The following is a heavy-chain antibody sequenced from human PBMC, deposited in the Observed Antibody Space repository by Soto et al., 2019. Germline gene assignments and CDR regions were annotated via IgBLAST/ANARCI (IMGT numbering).Heavy chain of an antibody. J-gene: IGHJ6*03. V-gene: IGHV4-59*01. D-gene: IGHD2-15*01. CDR1: GGSISSYY. CDR3: ARGGYCSGGSCYPVPEYYYYYYMDV. Sequence: QVQLQESGPGLVKPSETLSLTCTVSGGSISSYYWSWIRQPPGKGLEWIGYIYYSGSTNYNPSLKSRVTISVDTSKNQFSLKLSSVTAADTAVYYCARGGYCSGGSCYPVPEYYYYYYMDVWGKGTTVTVSS. CDR2: IYYSGST.